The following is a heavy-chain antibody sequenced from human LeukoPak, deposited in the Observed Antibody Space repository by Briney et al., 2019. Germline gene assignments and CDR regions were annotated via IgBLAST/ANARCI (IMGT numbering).Heavy chain of an antibody. D-gene: IGHD3-9*01. V-gene: IGHV3-30-3*01. CDR2: ISYDGSNK. Sequence: PGGPLRLSCAASGFTFSSYAMLWVRQAPGKGLEWVAVISYDGSNKYYAVSVKGPLTISRDNSKTTLYMQINSLRAEETAGYYCAKELGRFDWLSFGKYYYYGMDVWGQGTTVTVSS. CDR3: AKELGRFDWLSFGKYYYYGMDV. J-gene: IGHJ6*02. CDR1: GFTFSSYA.